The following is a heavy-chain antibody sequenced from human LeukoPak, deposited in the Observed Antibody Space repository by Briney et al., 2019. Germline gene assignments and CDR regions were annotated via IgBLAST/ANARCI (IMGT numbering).Heavy chain of an antibody. CDR1: GFTFSSYG. Sequence: GGSLRLSCAASGFTFSSYGMNWVRQAPGKGLEWVSSISSSSSYIYYADSVKGRFTISRDNAKNSLYLQMNSLRAEDTAVYYCARHVDTAMDAIFDIWGQGTMVTVSS. V-gene: IGHV3-21*01. CDR2: ISSSSSYI. CDR3: ARHVDTAMDAIFDI. J-gene: IGHJ3*02. D-gene: IGHD5-18*01.